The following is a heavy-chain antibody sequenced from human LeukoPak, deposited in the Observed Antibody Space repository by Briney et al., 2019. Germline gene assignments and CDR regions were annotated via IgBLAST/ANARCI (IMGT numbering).Heavy chain of an antibody. CDR3: ARVGSGWPLDY. V-gene: IGHV4-59*01. J-gene: IGHJ4*02. Sequence: PSETLSLTCTVSGGSISSYYWSWIRQPPGKGLEWIGYIYYSGSTNCNPSLKSRVTISVDTSKNQFSLKLSSVTAADTAVYYCARVGSGWPLDYWGQGTLVTVSS. D-gene: IGHD6-19*01. CDR2: IYYSGST. CDR1: GGSISSYY.